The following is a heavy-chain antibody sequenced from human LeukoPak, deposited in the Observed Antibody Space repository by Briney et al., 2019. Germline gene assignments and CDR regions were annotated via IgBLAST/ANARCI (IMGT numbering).Heavy chain of an antibody. CDR2: MNPNSGNT. CDR3: ARGRAPYYDFWSGYLPSNWFDP. V-gene: IGHV1-8*03. D-gene: IGHD3-3*01. CDR1: GYTSTSYD. Sequence: ASVKVSCKASGYTSTSYDINWVRQAPGQGLEWMGWMNPNSGNTGYAQKFQGRVTITRNTSISTAYMELSSLRSEDTAVYYCARGRAPYYDFWSGYLPSNWFDPWGQGTLVTVSS. J-gene: IGHJ5*02.